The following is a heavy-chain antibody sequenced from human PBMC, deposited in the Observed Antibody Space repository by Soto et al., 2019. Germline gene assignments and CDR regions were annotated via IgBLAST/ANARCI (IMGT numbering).Heavy chain of an antibody. CDR3: ARSIAVPSSHIDH. CDR2: VYYTGST. Sequence: SETLSLTCRVSGGSMSGYYWSWIRQAPGKRLEWIGYVYYTGSTNYYPSLQSRVTISVDTSNKQFSLSLRLVTAADTAVYFCARSIAVPSSHIDHWGQGIRVTVSS. V-gene: IGHV4-59*01. J-gene: IGHJ4*02. D-gene: IGHD6-6*01. CDR1: GGSMSGYY.